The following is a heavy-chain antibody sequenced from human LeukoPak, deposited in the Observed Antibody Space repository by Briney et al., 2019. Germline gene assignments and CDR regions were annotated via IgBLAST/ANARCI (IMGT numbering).Heavy chain of an antibody. CDR3: ARGGSNWYEVFDF. D-gene: IGHD6-13*01. CDR1: GFTFSSYW. Sequence: GGSLRLSCAAAGFTFSSYWMSWVRQAPGKGLEWVAKIKQDGSEKYYVDAVKGRFTISRDNTKSSLYLQMNSLRADDTAVYYCARGGSNWYEVFDFWGQGTLVTVSS. V-gene: IGHV3-7*01. J-gene: IGHJ4*02. CDR2: IKQDGSEK.